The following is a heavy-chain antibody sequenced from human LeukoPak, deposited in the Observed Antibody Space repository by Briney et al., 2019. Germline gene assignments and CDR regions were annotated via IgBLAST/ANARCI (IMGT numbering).Heavy chain of an antibody. J-gene: IGHJ4*02. Sequence: GEPLKISCKGSGYSFTSYWIGWVRQMPGKGLEWIGIIYPGDSDTRYSPSFQGQVTISADKSISTAYLQWSSLKASDTAMYYCARWLQRTNFDYWGQGTLVTVSS. CDR3: ARWLQRTNFDY. D-gene: IGHD5-24*01. CDR1: GYSFTSYW. CDR2: IYPGDSDT. V-gene: IGHV5-51*01.